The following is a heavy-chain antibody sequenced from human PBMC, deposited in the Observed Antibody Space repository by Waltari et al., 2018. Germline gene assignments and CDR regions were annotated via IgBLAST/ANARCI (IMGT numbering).Heavy chain of an antibody. CDR2: ISSSGSTK. CDR1: GFSFRNYS. J-gene: IGHJ5*02. Sequence: EVQLAESGGGLVQPGGSLRLSCAASGFSFRNYSMNWVRQAPGKGLECVSHISSSGSTKYYADSVKGRFTVSRDNAKNSLYLQMNSLRVGDTAVYYCARGVRGIDTWGQGILVTVSS. CDR3: ARGVRGIDT. V-gene: IGHV3-48*04. D-gene: IGHD3-16*01.